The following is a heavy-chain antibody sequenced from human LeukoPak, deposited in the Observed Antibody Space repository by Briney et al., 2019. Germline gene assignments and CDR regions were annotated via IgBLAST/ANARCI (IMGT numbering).Heavy chain of an antibody. V-gene: IGHV3-7*01. D-gene: IGHD3-22*01. Sequence: GGSLRLSCAASGFTFSSYWMSWVRQAPGKGLEWVANIKQDGSEKYYADSVKGRFTISRDNSKNTLYLQMNSLRAEDTAVYYCAKDLYYDSSGPFDYWGQGTLVTVSS. CDR2: IKQDGSEK. CDR3: AKDLYYDSSGPFDY. CDR1: GFTFSSYW. J-gene: IGHJ4*02.